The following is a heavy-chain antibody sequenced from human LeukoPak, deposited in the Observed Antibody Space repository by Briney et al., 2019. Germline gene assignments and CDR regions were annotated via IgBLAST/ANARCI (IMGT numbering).Heavy chain of an antibody. J-gene: IGHJ4*02. CDR2: IYYSGST. CDR3: ARYCSGGSCFNQIGRGDDY. D-gene: IGHD2-15*01. CDR1: GGSISSSSYY. Sequence: PSGTLSLTCTVSGGSISSSSYYWGWIRQPPGKGLEWIGSIYYSGSTYYNPSLKSRVTISVDTSKNQFSLKLSSVTAADTAVYYCARYCSGGSCFNQIGRGDDYWGQGTLVTVFS. V-gene: IGHV4-39*01.